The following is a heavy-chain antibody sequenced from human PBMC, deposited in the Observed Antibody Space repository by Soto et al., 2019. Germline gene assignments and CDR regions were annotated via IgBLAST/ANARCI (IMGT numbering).Heavy chain of an antibody. V-gene: IGHV3-23*01. CDR3: AKEGIRFLEWLFRPYYFDY. J-gene: IGHJ4*02. CDR2: ISGSGGST. CDR1: GFTFSSYA. Sequence: EVQLLESGGGLAQPGGSLRLSCAASGFTFSSYAMSWVRQAPGKGLEWVSAISGSGGSTYYADSVKGRFTISRDNSKNTLYLQMNSLRAEDTAVYYCAKEGIRFLEWLFRPYYFDYWGQGTLVTVSS. D-gene: IGHD3-3*01.